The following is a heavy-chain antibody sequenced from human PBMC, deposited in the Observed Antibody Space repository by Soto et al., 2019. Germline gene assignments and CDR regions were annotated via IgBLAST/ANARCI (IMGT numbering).Heavy chain of an antibody. D-gene: IGHD6-13*01. CDR2: IIPILGIA. CDR1: GGTFSSYT. J-gene: IGHJ4*02. CDR3: ARARVAAGTKFDY. V-gene: IGHV1-69*02. Sequence: QVQLVQSGAEVKKPGSSVKVSCKASGGTFSSYTISWVRQAPGQGLEWMGRIIPILGIANYAQKFQGRVTITADKSTSPAYLELRSLRSEDPAVYYCARARVAAGTKFDYWGQGTLGTVSS.